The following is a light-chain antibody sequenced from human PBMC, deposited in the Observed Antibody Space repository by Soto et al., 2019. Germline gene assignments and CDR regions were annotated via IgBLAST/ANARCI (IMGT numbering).Light chain of an antibody. V-gene: IGKV1-9*01. CDR1: QDISSY. CDR2: TAS. CDR3: QQLNHYPLT. J-gene: IGKJ4*01. Sequence: DIQLTQSPSFLSASVGDTVTITCRASQDISSYLAWYQQKPGKAPKLLIYTASTWQSGVPSRFSGSGYGTEFTLTISSLQPEEFASYYCQQLNHYPLTFGGGTKVEIK.